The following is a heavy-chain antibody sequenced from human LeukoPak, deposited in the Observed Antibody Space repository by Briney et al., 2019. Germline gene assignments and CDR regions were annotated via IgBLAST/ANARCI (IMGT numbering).Heavy chain of an antibody. D-gene: IGHD5-24*01. J-gene: IGHJ4*02. V-gene: IGHV1-69*05. CDR3: AREPKRWLQLGYFDY. CDR1: GGTFSSYA. CDR2: IIPIFGTA. Sequence: GSSVKVSCKASGGTFSSYAISWVRQAPGQGLEWMGRIIPIFGTANYAQKFQGRVTITTDESTSTAYMELSSLRSGDTAVYYCAREPKRWLQLGYFDYWGQGTLVTVSS.